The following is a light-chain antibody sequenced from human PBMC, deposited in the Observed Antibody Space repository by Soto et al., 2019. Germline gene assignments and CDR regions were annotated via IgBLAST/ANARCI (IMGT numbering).Light chain of an antibody. CDR1: QDISNS. J-gene: IGKJ2*01. Sequence: DIQMNQSPSSLSTSVGERVTITCQASQDISNSLNWYQQKPGKAPNLLIYEASKLQTGVPSRFSGGGSGTHFPFTIINLQPEDIATYYCQHYDKLPRYTFGLGTKLEIK. CDR2: EAS. V-gene: IGKV1-33*01. CDR3: QHYDKLPRYT.